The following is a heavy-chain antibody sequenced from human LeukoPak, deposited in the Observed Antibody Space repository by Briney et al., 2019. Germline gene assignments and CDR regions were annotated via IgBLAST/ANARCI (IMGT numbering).Heavy chain of an antibody. D-gene: IGHD2-15*01. J-gene: IGHJ4*02. CDR1: GFTFSNYG. CDR2: IGYDGSNQ. V-gene: IGHV3-30*18. CDR3: AKVRTQYCSSGNCFNYYFEY. Sequence: PGGSLRLSCVGSGFTFSNYGMHWVRQAPGKGLEWVAVIGYDGSNQYYADSVKGRFTISRDNSMSTLYLQMDSLRTEDTAVYYCAKVRTQYCSSGNCFNYYFEYWGQGTLVTVSS.